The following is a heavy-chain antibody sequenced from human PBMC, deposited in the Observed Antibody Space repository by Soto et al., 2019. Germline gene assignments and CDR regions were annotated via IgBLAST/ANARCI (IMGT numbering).Heavy chain of an antibody. CDR3: ARPVTTRRGTGSDF. J-gene: IGHJ4*02. CDR1: GYTFPSYD. CDR2: MNPYSGNT. Sequence: QVQLVQSVAEVKKPGASVKVSCKASGYTFPSYDIHWVRQATGQGLEWMGWMNPYSGNTGYAQQFQGRVTMTRNTSISTAYMELSSLRSEDTALYYCARPVTTRRGTGSDFWGQGTLVTVSS. D-gene: IGHD1-26*01. V-gene: IGHV1-8*01.